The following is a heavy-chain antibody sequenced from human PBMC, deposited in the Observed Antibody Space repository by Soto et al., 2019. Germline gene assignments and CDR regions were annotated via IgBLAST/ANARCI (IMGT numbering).Heavy chain of an antibody. V-gene: IGHV3-9*01. Sequence: GGSLRLSCAASGFTFDDYAMHWVRQAQGKGLEWVSGNSWKRGIIGYADSVKGRFTISRDNAKNSLYLQMNSLRAEDTALYYCAKDAYCTSTSCYSPTYNWFDPWGQGTLVTVSS. CDR1: GFTFDDYA. CDR3: AKDAYCTSTSCYSPTYNWFDP. J-gene: IGHJ5*02. D-gene: IGHD2-2*01. CDR2: NSWKRGII.